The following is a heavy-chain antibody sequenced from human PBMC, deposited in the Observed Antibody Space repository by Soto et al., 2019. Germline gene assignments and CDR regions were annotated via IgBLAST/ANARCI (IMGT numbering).Heavy chain of an antibody. CDR2: IIPIFGTA. CDR1: GCTFSSYA. CDR3: ASRLRIIYYYYGMDV. V-gene: IGHV1-69*13. D-gene: IGHD5-12*01. J-gene: IGHJ6*02. Sequence: SVKVSFKASGCTFSSYAISWVRQAPGQGLEWMGGIIPIFGTANYAQKFQGRVTITADESTSTAYMELSSLRSEDTAVYYCASRLRIIYYYYGMDVWGQGTTVTVSS.